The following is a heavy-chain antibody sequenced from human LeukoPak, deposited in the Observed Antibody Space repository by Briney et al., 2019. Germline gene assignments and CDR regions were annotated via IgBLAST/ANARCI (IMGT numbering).Heavy chain of an antibody. D-gene: IGHD3-10*01. J-gene: IGHJ4*02. Sequence: PSETLSLTCTVSGASISDYYWSWLRQPPGKRLEGIAYMYYSGIPNYSRSLKSRVTMSADKSNNQVSLTLTSVTAADTAVYYCASHHGRGEAFDYWGRGTLVTVSS. CDR1: GASISDYY. V-gene: IGHV4-59*08. CDR2: MYYSGIP. CDR3: ASHHGRGEAFDY.